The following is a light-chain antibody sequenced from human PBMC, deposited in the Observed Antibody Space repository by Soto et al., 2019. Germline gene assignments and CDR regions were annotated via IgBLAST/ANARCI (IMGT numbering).Light chain of an antibody. CDR1: QGVSSN. CDR2: GTS. CDR3: QQYNKWPP. J-gene: IGKJ1*01. V-gene: IGKV3D-15*01. Sequence: EIVFTQSPATLSLSPVERATLSCSASQGVSSNYLAWYQQKSGQAPRLLLYGTSSRATGIPDRFSGSGSGTEFTLTISSLQSEDFAVYYCQQYNKWPPFGQGTKVDI.